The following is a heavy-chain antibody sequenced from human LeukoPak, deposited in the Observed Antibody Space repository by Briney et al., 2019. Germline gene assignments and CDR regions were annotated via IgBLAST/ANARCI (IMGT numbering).Heavy chain of an antibody. J-gene: IGHJ4*02. CDR3: AHYDTVARGQGYSFDY. Sequence: SGPTLVKPTQTLTLTCTFSGFSLITKGVGVGWIRQPPRKALEWLALIYWDDDKRYNSALNSRLTITKDTSKNQVFLTMTNMDPVDTATYYCAHYDTVARGQGYSFDYWGQGTLVTVSS. V-gene: IGHV2-5*02. D-gene: IGHD6-19*01. CDR2: IYWDDDK. CDR1: GFSLITKGVG.